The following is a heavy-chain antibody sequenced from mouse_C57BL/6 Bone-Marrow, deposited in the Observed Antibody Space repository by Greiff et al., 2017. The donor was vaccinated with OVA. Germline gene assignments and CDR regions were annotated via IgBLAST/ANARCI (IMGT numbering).Heavy chain of an antibody. CDR3: ARSVLLRWYFDV. D-gene: IGHD1-1*01. Sequence: VQLKQPGAELVKPGASVKLSCKASGYTFTSYWMHWVKQRPGQGLEWIGMIHPNSGSTNYNEKFKSKATLTVDKSSSTAYMQLSSLTSEDSAVYYCARSVLLRWYFDVWGTGTTVTVSS. J-gene: IGHJ1*03. CDR1: GYTFTSYW. CDR2: IHPNSGST. V-gene: IGHV1-64*01.